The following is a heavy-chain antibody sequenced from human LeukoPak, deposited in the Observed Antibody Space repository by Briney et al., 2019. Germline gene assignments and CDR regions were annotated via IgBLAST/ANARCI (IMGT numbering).Heavy chain of an antibody. J-gene: IGHJ4*02. CDR1: GFTFSSYW. CDR3: ARDHYYYGSGSYYNVPY. Sequence: GGSLRLSCAASGFTFSSYWMSWVRQAPGKGLEWVAHIKQDGSEKYYVDSVKGRFTISRDNAKNSLYLQMNSLRAEDTAVYYCARDHYYYGSGSYYNVPYWGQGTLVTVSS. CDR2: IKQDGSEK. V-gene: IGHV3-7*01. D-gene: IGHD3-10*01.